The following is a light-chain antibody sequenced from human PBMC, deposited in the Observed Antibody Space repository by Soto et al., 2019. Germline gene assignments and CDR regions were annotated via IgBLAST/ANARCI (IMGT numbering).Light chain of an antibody. CDR3: QQYDDIPPT. J-gene: IGKJ5*01. CDR2: DAS. Sequence: DIQMTQSPSSLTASVGDSVTITFQASQDITNYLNWYQQKPGKAPKLLIYDASNLEPGVPSRFSGRGSGADFTFSISSLQPEDIATYYCQQYDDIPPTFGQGTRLEIK. V-gene: IGKV1-33*01. CDR1: QDITNY.